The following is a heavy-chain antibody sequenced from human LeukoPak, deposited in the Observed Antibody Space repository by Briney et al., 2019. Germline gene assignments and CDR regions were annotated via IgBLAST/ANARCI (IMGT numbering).Heavy chain of an antibody. Sequence: KPSETLSLTCTVSGGSISSGDYYWSWIRQPPGKGLEWIGYIYYSGSTYYNPSLKSRVTISIDAAENQFSLMLTSVTAADTAVYYCARLVPPGGGDCTGSNRHTVYYFDYWGQGTLVTVSS. CDR3: ARLVPPGGGDCTGSNRHTVYYFDY. CDR2: IYYSGST. V-gene: IGHV4-30-4*01. D-gene: IGHD2-8*02. J-gene: IGHJ4*02. CDR1: GGSISSGDYY.